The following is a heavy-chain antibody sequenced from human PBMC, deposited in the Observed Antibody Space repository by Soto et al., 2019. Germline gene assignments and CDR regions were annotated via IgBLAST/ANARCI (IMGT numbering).Heavy chain of an antibody. CDR3: ARDLDGSGSYYTDY. CDR2: ISHWGKT. CDR1: GYTFTNYG. D-gene: IGHD3-10*01. V-gene: IGHV1-18*01. J-gene: IGHJ4*02. Sequence: ASVKVSCKASGYTFTNYGISWVRQAPGQGLEWMGWISHWGKTSYAQKLQGRVTMTTDTSASTAFTELRSLRSDDTAMYFCARDLDGSGSYYTDYWGQGTLVTV.